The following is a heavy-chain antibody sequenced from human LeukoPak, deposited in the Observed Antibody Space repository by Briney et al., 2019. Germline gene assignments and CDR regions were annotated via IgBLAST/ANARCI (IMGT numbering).Heavy chain of an antibody. V-gene: IGHV3-30*02. J-gene: IGHJ6*03. CDR2: IRYDGSNK. Sequence: PGGSLRLSCAASGFTFSSDGMHWVRQAPGKGLEWVAFIRYDGSNKYYADSVKGRFTISRDNSKNTLYLQMNSLRAEDTAVYYCSGSGSLPTTYYYYMDVWGKGTTVTVSS. CDR3: SGSGSLPTTYYYYMDV. D-gene: IGHD3-22*01. CDR1: GFTFSSDG.